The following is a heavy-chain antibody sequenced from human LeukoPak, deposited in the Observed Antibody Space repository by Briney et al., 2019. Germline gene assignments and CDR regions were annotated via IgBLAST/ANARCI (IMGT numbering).Heavy chain of an antibody. CDR1: GGTFSSYA. V-gene: IGHV1-69*01. D-gene: IGHD5-12*01. CDR2: IIPIFGTA. CDR3: ARGYSGYADDAFDI. Sequence: ASVKVSCKASGGTFSSYATSWVRQAPGQGLEWMGGIIPIFGTANYAQKFQGRVTITADESTSTAYMELSSLRSEDTAVYYCARGYSGYADDAFDIWGQGTMVTVSS. J-gene: IGHJ3*02.